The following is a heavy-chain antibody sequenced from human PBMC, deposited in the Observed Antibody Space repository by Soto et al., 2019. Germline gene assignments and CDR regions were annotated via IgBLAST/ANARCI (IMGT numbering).Heavy chain of an antibody. J-gene: IGHJ4*02. D-gene: IGHD2-15*01. V-gene: IGHV4-31*03. CDR2: INYRGTT. CDR1: GGSINSGDSY. CDR3: ARDAPGVAPY. Sequence: SETLSLTCTVSGGSINSGDSYWNWIRQHPEKGLEWIGYINYRGTTFYNPSLKSRIIISVDTSKKQFSLELSSVTAADTAVYYCARDAPGVAPYWGQGTPVTVSS.